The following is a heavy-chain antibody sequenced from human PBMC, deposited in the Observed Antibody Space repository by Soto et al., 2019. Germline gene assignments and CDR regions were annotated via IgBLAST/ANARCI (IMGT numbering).Heavy chain of an antibody. Sequence: ASVKVSCKASGYTFTSYYMHWVRQAPGQGLEWKGNINPSGCRTSYAQKFQGRVTMTRDTSTSTVYMELSSLRSEDTAVYYCARRGHKMITFGGVIVPAYNWFDPWGQGTLVTVSS. CDR3: ARRGHKMITFGGVIVPAYNWFDP. J-gene: IGHJ5*02. CDR2: INPSGCRT. CDR1: GYTFTSYY. V-gene: IGHV1-46*03. D-gene: IGHD3-16*02.